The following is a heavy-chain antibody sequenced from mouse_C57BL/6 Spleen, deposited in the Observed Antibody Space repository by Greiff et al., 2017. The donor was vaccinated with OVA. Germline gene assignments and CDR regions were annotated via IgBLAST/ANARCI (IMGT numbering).Heavy chain of an antibody. Sequence: QVQLQQSGPELVKPGASVKISCTASGYAFSSSWMHWVKQRPGKGLEWIGRIYTGDGAPNYNGKFKGKATLTAHKYSSTAYMHLSSLTSEDSAVYFCARGGYGNAHADWGKGTLVTVSA. J-gene: IGHJ3*01. CDR1: GYAFSSSW. V-gene: IGHV1-82*01. D-gene: IGHD2-10*02. CDR2: IYTGDGAP. CDR3: ARGGYGNAHAD.